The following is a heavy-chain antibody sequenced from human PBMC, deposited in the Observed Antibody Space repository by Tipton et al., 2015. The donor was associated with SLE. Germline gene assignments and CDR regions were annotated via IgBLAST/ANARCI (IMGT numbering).Heavy chain of an antibody. Sequence: LSLTCAVSGYSISNSNWWAWIRQPPGKGLEWIGYIYYSGSTFYNPPLKSRVTMSVDTSKNQFSLKLSSVTAADTAVYYCARNGGSYYMYFNLWGRGTLVTVSS. D-gene: IGHD1-26*01. V-gene: IGHV4-28*01. CDR3: ARNGGSYYMYFNL. CDR1: GYSISNSNW. J-gene: IGHJ2*01. CDR2: IYYSGST.